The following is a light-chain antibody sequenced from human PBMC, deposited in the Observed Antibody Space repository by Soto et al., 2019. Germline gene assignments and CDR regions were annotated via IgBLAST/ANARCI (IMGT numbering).Light chain of an antibody. Sequence: EIVLTQSPGTLSLSPGERATLSCRASQSVDSNSLAWYQHKPGQAPRLLIYGATSRAPGISDRDSGRGSGTDFTLTINRLEPEDFAVYYCQQYATSPTFGGGTRLEIK. CDR3: QQYATSPT. CDR2: GAT. J-gene: IGKJ4*01. V-gene: IGKV3-20*01. CDR1: QSVDSNS.